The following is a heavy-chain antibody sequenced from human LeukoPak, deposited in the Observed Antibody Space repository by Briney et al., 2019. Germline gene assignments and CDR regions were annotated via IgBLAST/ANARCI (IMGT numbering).Heavy chain of an antibody. CDR1: GFTFSSYG. Sequence: GGSLRLSCAASGFTFSSYGMHWVRQAPGKGLEWVAVIWYDGSNKYYADSVKGRFTISRDNSKNTLYLQMNSLRAEDTAVYYCARAIPQGYSGYDSNYYYYYGMDVWGQGTTVTVPS. J-gene: IGHJ6*02. V-gene: IGHV3-33*01. CDR3: ARAIPQGYSGYDSNYYYYYGMDV. D-gene: IGHD5-12*01. CDR2: IWYDGSNK.